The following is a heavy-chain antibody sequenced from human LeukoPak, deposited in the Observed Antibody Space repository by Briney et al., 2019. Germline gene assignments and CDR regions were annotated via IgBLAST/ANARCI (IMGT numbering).Heavy chain of an antibody. J-gene: IGHJ4*02. V-gene: IGHV4-4*07. Sequence: PSETLSLTCTVSGGSISYYYWSWIRQPAGKGLEWIGRIYTSGSTNYNPSLKSRVTMSVDTSKNQLSLKLSSVTAADTAVYYCARDLEIWSGYYFDYWGQGTLVTVSS. CDR2: IYTSGST. CDR1: GGSISYYY. D-gene: IGHD3-3*01. CDR3: ARDLEIWSGYYFDY.